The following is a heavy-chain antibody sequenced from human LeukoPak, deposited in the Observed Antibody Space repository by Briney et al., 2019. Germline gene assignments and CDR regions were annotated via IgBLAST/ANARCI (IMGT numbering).Heavy chain of an antibody. V-gene: IGHV1-2*02. CDR3: ARAGRPLERYGSGLGGMDV. CDR2: INPNAGGT. CDR1: GYTFTGYY. Sequence: ASVKVSCKASGYTFTGYYMHWVRQAPGQGLEWMGWINPNAGGTNYAQKFQGRVTMTRDTSISTAYMELSSLRSDDTAVYYCARAGRPLERYGSGLGGMDVWGQGTTVTVSS. D-gene: IGHD3-10*01. J-gene: IGHJ6*02.